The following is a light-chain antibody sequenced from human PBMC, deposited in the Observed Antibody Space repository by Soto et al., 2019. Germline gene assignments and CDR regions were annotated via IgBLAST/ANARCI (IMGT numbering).Light chain of an antibody. CDR2: EVS. J-gene: IGLJ3*02. Sequence: QSVLTQPASVSGSPGQSITISCTGTSSDVGGYNYVSWYQQYPGKAPKLMIYEVSNRPSGVSNRFSGSKSGNTASLTISGLQAEDEAGYYCSSYTSSILVFGGGTKVTVL. CDR1: SSDVGGYNY. CDR3: SSYTSSILV. V-gene: IGLV2-14*01.